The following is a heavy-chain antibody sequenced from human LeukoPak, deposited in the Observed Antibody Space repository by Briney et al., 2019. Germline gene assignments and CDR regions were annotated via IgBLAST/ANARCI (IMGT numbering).Heavy chain of an antibody. J-gene: IGHJ3*02. Sequence: GGSLRLSCAASGFTFSSYAMSWVRQAPGKGLEWVSAISGSDGSTYYADSVEGRFTISRDNSKNTLYLQMNSLRAEDTAVYYCAKYRITMIVVGGAFDIWGQGTMVTVSS. CDR2: ISGSDGST. V-gene: IGHV3-23*01. CDR3: AKYRITMIVVGGAFDI. D-gene: IGHD3-22*01. CDR1: GFTFSSYA.